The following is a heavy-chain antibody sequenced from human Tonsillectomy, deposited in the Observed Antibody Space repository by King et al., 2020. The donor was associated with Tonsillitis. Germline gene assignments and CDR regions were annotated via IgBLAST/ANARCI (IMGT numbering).Heavy chain of an antibody. V-gene: IGHV4-34*01. CDR3: ARPSGWYWFDP. Sequence: QVQLQQWGAGLLKPSETLSLTCAVYGGSFIGYYWSWIRQPPGKGLEWIGEINHKGKSNYNPSLKSRVTMSVDTSKNQLSLRLSSVTAADTAVYYCARPSGWYWFDPWGQGTLVTVSS. D-gene: IGHD6-19*01. CDR1: GGSFIGYY. CDR2: INHKGKS. J-gene: IGHJ5*02.